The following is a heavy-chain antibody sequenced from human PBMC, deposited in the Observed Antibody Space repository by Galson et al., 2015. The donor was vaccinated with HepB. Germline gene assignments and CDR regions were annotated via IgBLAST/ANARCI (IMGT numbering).Heavy chain of an antibody. CDR3: AHSVRGPLDY. D-gene: IGHD3/OR15-3a*01. J-gene: IGHJ4*02. CDR2: IYWDDDK. V-gene: IGHV2-5*02. Sequence: PALVKPTQTLTLTCTFSGFSLSTNEVGVGWIRRPPGKALEWLGFIYWDDDKRYSPSMKSRVSITKDTSKNQVVLIMTNMDPVDTATYYCAHSVRGPLDYWGQGTVVTVSS. CDR1: GFSLSTNEVG.